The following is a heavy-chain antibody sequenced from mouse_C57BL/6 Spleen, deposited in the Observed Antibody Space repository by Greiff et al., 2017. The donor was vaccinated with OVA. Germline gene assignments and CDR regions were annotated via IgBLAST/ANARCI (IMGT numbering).Heavy chain of an antibody. CDR2: IDPSDSYT. CDR3: AREKRFITTVAGAMDY. J-gene: IGHJ4*01. CDR1: GYTFTSYW. Sequence: QVQLQQPGAELVRPGTSVKLSCKASGYTFTSYWMHWVKQRPGQGLEWIGVIDPSDSYTNYTQKFKGKATLTVDTSSSTAYMQLSSLTSEDAAVYYCAREKRFITTVAGAMDYWGQGTSVTVSS. D-gene: IGHD1-1*01. V-gene: IGHV1-59*01.